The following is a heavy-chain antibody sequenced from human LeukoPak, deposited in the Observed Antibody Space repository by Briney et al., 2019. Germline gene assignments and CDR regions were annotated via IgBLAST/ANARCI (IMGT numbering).Heavy chain of an antibody. J-gene: IGHJ6*03. V-gene: IGHV6-1*01. D-gene: IGHD4-17*01. CDR2: TYYRSKWSD. Sequence: SQTLSLTSAMSGDRVCSNRACWTWIRQSPSRGLEWLGMTYYRSKWSDDYVVSVKSRITINPDTSKNQFSLHLNSMTPEDTAIYYCARGRVTTIANYYYYYIDVWGEGTTVTVSS. CDR3: ARGRVTTIANYYYYYIDV. CDR1: GDRVCSNRAC.